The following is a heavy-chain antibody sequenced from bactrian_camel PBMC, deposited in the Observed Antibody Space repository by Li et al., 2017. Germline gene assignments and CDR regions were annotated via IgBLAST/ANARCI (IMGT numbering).Heavy chain of an antibody. V-gene: IGHV3S53*01. CDR3: AADVGSMSGNCQPNY. CDR1: GNIQSIYC. J-gene: IGHJ4*01. Sequence: HVQLVESGGGSVQAGGSLRLSCALSGNIQSIYCMEWFRQAPGKEREGVAAIGSDGRSMYADSVEGRFTISKDSAENILYLEMNSLKPEDTAIYYCAADVGSMSGNCQPNYWGQGTQVTVS. CDR2: IGSDGRS. D-gene: IGHD6*01.